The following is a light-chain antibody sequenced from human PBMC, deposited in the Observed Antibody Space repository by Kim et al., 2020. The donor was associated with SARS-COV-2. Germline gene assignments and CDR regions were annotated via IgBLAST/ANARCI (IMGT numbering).Light chain of an antibody. CDR1: QGISSY. J-gene: IGKJ4*01. V-gene: IGKV1-9*01. CDR2: AAS. CDR3: QQLNSYPLT. Sequence: ASVGDRVTITCRASQGISSYLAWYQQKPGKAPKLLIYAASTLQSGVPSRFSGSGSGTEFTLTISSLQPEDFANYYCQQLNSYPLTFGGGTKLEIK.